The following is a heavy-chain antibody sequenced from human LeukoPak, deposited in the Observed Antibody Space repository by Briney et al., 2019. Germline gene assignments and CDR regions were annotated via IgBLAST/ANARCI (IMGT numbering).Heavy chain of an antibody. J-gene: IGHJ4*02. CDR3: ARYYCPRGSSYHFDY. CDR1: GGSISSYY. Sequence: PSETLSLTCTVSGGSISSYYWSWIRQPPGKGLEWIGYIYSSGSTNCNPSLKSRATLSVDTSKNQFSLRLTSITPADTAVYYCARYYCPRGSSYHFDYWGQGTLVTVSS. CDR2: IYSSGST. D-gene: IGHD2-8*01. V-gene: IGHV4-59*01.